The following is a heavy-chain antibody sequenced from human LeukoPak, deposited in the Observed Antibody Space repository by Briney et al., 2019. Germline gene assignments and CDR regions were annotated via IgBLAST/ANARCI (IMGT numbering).Heavy chain of an antibody. V-gene: IGHV3-7*04. CDR2: IKQDGSEK. Sequence: GGSLRLSCAASGFTFSSYWMSWVRQAPGKGLEWVANIKQDGSEKYYVDSVKGRFTISRDNAKNSLYLQMNSLRAEDTAVYYCARAPSSSWYYYYYGMDVWGQGTTVTVSS. J-gene: IGHJ6*02. D-gene: IGHD6-13*01. CDR1: GFTFSSYW. CDR3: ARAPSSSWYYYYYGMDV.